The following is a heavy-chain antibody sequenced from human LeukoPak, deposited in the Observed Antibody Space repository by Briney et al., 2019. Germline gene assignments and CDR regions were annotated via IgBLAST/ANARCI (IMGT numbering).Heavy chain of an antibody. D-gene: IGHD1-26*01. CDR2: IYPEDSET. V-gene: IGHV5-51*01. CDR3: ARSIVGAADDAFDI. J-gene: IGHJ3*02. Sequence: GESLKISCQGSGYNFPTYCIGWVRQMPGRGLEWMGIIYPEDSETRYGPSFQGQVTISADKSNVTAYLQWSSLKASDTAIYYCARSIVGAADDAFDIWGQGTVVAVSS. CDR1: GYNFPTYC.